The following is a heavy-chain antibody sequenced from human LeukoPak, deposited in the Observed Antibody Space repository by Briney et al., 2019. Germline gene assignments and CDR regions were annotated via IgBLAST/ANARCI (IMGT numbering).Heavy chain of an antibody. CDR2: INPNSGGT. D-gene: IGHD3-22*01. J-gene: IGHJ4*02. CDR1: GYTFTGYY. CDR3: ARDTYYYDSSGYYSPDDY. V-gene: IGHV1-2*06. Sequence: GASVKVSCKASGYTFTGYYMHWVRQAPGQGLEWMGRINPNSGGTNHAQKFQGRVTMTRDTSISTAYMELSRLRSDDTAVYYCARDTYYYDSSGYYSPDDYWGQGTLVTVSS.